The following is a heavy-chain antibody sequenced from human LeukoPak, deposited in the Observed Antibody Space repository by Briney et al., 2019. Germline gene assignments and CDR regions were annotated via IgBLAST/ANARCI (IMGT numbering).Heavy chain of an antibody. CDR3: ATAVLYGGNDCDY. J-gene: IGHJ4*02. CDR2: INPNSGVT. CDR1: VYTFTPYY. Sequence: ASVKVSSTPSVYTFTPYYMHWVRQAPGQGLEWMGWINPNSGVTKFAQRFQSRVTITRDTSTSTAYLDLSSLRSDNTAVYYRATAVLYGGNDCDYSGQGTLVTVSS. D-gene: IGHD5-12*01. V-gene: IGHV1-2*02.